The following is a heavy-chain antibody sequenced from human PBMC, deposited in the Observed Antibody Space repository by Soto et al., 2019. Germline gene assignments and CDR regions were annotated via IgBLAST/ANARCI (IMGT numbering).Heavy chain of an antibody. V-gene: IGHV1-69*02. CDR1: GGTFSSYT. J-gene: IGHJ3*02. CDR3: ARVAALARAFDI. Sequence: QVQLVQSGAEVKKPGSSVKVSCKASGGTFSSYTISWVRQAPGQGLEWMGRTIPILGIANYAQKFQGRVTITADKSTSTAYMELCSLRSEDTAVYYCARVAALARAFDIWGQGTMVTVSS. CDR2: TIPILGIA.